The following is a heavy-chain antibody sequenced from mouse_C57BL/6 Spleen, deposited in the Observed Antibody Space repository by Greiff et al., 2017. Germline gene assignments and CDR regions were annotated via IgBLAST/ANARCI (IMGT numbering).Heavy chain of an antibody. J-gene: IGHJ4*01. D-gene: IGHD2-4*01. Sequence: VQVVESGPGLVAPSQSLSITCTASGFSLTSYGVDWVRQSPGKGLEWLGVIWGVGSTNYDSALKSSLSIRKDNSKGQGFLKMNSLQTDDTAMYYCAGRDDYDGAMDYWGQGASVTVSS. V-gene: IGHV2-6*01. CDR3: AGRDDYDGAMDY. CDR1: GFSLTSYG. CDR2: IWGVGST.